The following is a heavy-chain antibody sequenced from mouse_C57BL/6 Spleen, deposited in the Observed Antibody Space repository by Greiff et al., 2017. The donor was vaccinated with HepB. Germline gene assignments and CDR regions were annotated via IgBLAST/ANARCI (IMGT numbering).Heavy chain of an antibody. D-gene: IGHD2-5*01. CDR1: GYAFSSSW. CDR2: IYPGDGDT. CDR3: ATYYSNSWFAY. J-gene: IGHJ3*01. V-gene: IGHV1-82*01. Sequence: LVESGASVKISCKASGYAFSSSWMNWVKQRPGKGLEWIGRIYPGDGDTNYNGKFKGKATLTADKSSSTAYMQLSSLTSEDSAVYFCATYYSNSWFAYWGQGTLVTVSA.